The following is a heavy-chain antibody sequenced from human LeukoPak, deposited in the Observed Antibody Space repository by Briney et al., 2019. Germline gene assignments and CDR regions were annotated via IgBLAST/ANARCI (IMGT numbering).Heavy chain of an antibody. CDR2: INHSGST. J-gene: IGHJ6*02. CDR3: ASPYCSSTSCSPEGDYYYGMDV. D-gene: IGHD2-2*01. Sequence: SETLSLTCAVYGGSFSGYYWSWIRQPPGKGLEWIGEINHSGSTNYNPSLKSRVTISVDTPKNQFSLKLSSVTAADTAVYYCASPYCSSTSCSPEGDYYYGMDVWGQGATVTVSS. V-gene: IGHV4-34*01. CDR1: GGSFSGYY.